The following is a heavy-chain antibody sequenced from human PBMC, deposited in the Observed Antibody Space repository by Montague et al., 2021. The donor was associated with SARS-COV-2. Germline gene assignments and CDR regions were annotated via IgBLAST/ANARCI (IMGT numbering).Heavy chain of an antibody. CDR1: GGSFSGYY. D-gene: IGHD3-10*01. V-gene: IGHV4-34*01. Sequence: SETLSLTCAVYGGSFSGYYWSWIRQPPGKGLEWIGEINHSGSTNYNPSLKSRVTISVDTSKNQFSLKLSSVTAADTVVYYCARVRYYGSGTSLGMDVWGQGTTVTVS. CDR2: INHSGST. J-gene: IGHJ6*02. CDR3: ARVRYYGSGTSLGMDV.